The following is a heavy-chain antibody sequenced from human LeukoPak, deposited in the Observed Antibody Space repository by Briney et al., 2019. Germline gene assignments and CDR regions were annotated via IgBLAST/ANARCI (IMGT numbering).Heavy chain of an antibody. CDR3: ARRRDGYKFLGVFDY. D-gene: IGHD5-24*01. Sequence: SETLSLTCTVSGGSISSSSYYWGWIRQPPGKGLEWIGGIYYSGSTYYNPSLKSRVTISVDTSKNQFSLKLSSVTAADTAVYYYARRRDGYKFLGVFDYWGQGTLVTVSS. CDR1: GGSISSSSYY. CDR2: IYYSGST. V-gene: IGHV4-39*01. J-gene: IGHJ4*02.